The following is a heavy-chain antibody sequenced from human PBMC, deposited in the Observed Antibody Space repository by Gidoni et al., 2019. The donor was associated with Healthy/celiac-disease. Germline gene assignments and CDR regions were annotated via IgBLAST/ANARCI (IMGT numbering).Heavy chain of an antibody. Sequence: EVQLLESGGGLVQPGGSLRLSCAASGFTFRSYAMSWVRQAPGKGLEWVSAISGSGGSTYYADSVKGRFTISRDNSKNTLYLQMNSLRAEDTAVYYCAKRPCSSTSCYRSWFDPWGQGTLVTVSS. CDR1: GFTFRSYA. V-gene: IGHV3-23*01. CDR2: ISGSGGST. D-gene: IGHD2-2*02. CDR3: AKRPCSSTSCYRSWFDP. J-gene: IGHJ5*02.